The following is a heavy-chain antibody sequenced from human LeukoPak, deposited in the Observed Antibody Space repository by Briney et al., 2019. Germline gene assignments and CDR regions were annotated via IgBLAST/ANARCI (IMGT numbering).Heavy chain of an antibody. V-gene: IGHV3-7*01. D-gene: IGHD3-22*01. J-gene: IGHJ4*02. Sequence: GGSLRLSCAASGFTFSSYWMSWVRQAPGKGLEWVANIKQGGSEKYYVDSVKGRFTISRDNAKNSLYLQMNSLRAEDTAVYYCARDLKIVGSLFDYWGQGTLVTVSS. CDR2: IKQGGSEK. CDR3: ARDLKIVGSLFDY. CDR1: GFTFSSYW.